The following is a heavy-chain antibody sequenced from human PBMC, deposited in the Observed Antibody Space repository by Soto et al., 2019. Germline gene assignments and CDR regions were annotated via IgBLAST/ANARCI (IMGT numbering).Heavy chain of an antibody. CDR2: INPNSGGT. CDR1: GYTFTGYY. D-gene: IGHD1-26*01. CDR3: ARGRVGATLRYFDY. V-gene: IGHV1-2*02. J-gene: IGHJ4*02. Sequence: ASVKVSCKASGYTFTGYYMHWVRQAPGQGLEWMGWINPNSGGTNYAQKFQGRVTMTRDTSISTAYMELSRLRSDDTAVYYCARGRVGATLRYFDYWGQGTLVTVSS.